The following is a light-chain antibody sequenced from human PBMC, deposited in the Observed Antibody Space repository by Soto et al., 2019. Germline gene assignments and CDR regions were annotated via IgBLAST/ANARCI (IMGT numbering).Light chain of an antibody. CDR3: QHYDNSPWT. J-gene: IGKJ1*01. CDR1: QSVSSTY. V-gene: IGKV3-20*01. CDR2: GAS. Sequence: EIVLTQSPGTLSLSPGERATLSCRASQSVSSTYLAWYQHKPGQAPRLLIYGASSRATGIPDRFSGGGSGTDFTLSISRLEPEDVAVYYCQHYDNSPWTFGQGTKVEIK.